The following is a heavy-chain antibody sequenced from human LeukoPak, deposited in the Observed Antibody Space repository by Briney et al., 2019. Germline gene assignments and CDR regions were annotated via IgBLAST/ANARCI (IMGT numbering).Heavy chain of an antibody. CDR1: GGSISSYY. D-gene: IGHD3-22*01. CDR2: IYYSGST. Sequence: SETLSLTCTVSGGSISSYYWSWIRQPPGKGLDWIGYIYYSGSTNYNPSLKSRVTISVDTSKNQFSLKLSSVTAADTAVYYCARAIRNYYDSSGYLDYWGQGTLVTVSS. J-gene: IGHJ4*02. V-gene: IGHV4-59*01. CDR3: ARAIRNYYDSSGYLDY.